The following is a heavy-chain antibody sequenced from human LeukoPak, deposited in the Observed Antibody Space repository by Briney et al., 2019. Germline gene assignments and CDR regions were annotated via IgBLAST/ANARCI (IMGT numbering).Heavy chain of an antibody. J-gene: IGHJ3*02. V-gene: IGHV1-2*02. CDR1: GYTFTGYY. D-gene: IGHD4-17*01. CDR3: ARDRSHYGDNAFDI. CDR2: INPNSGGT. Sequence: GASVKVSCKASGYTFTGYYMHWVRQAPGQGLEWMGWINPNSGGTNYAQKFQGRVTMTRDTSISTAYMELSRLRSDDTAVYYCARDRSHYGDNAFDIWGQGTMVTVSS.